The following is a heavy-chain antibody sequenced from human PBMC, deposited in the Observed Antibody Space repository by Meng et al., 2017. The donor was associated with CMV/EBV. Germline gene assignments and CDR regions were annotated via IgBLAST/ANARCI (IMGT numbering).Heavy chain of an antibody. D-gene: IGHD3-3*01. CDR2: INWSSSSM. CDR3: AKDRGVFWSGYFDS. Sequence: GGSLRLSCSASGFTFDNYAMHWVRQVPGKGLEWVAGINWSSSSMGYADSVSGRFTISRDSAKKSLYLQMNSLRVEDMALYFCAKDRGVFWSGYFDSWGQGTLVTVSS. CDR1: GFTFDNYA. V-gene: IGHV3-9*03. J-gene: IGHJ4*02.